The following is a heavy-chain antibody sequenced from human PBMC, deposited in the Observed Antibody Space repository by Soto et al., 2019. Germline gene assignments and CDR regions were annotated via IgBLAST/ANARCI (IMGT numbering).Heavy chain of an antibody. CDR2: IWYDGSNK. D-gene: IGHD6-19*01. V-gene: IGHV3-33*01. CDR1: GFTFSSYG. Sequence: QVQLVESGGGVVQPGRSLRLTCAASGFTFSSYGMHWVRQAPGKGLEWVAVIWYDGSNKYYADSVKGRFTISRDNSKNTLYLQMNSLRAEDTAVYYCAREPHSSGYFDYWGQGTLVTVSS. CDR3: AREPHSSGYFDY. J-gene: IGHJ4*02.